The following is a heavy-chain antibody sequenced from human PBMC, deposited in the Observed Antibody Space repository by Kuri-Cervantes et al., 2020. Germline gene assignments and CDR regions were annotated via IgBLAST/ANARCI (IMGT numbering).Heavy chain of an antibody. V-gene: IGHV3-33*01. CDR1: GFTFSSYG. D-gene: IGHD3-22*01. Sequence: GESLKISCAASGFTFSSYGMHWVRQAPGKGLEWVAVIWYDGSNKYYADSVKGRFTTSRDNSKNTLYLQMNSLRAEDTAVYYCARGPYYYDSSAMGAFDIWGQGTMVTVSS. J-gene: IGHJ3*02. CDR2: IWYDGSNK. CDR3: ARGPYYYDSSAMGAFDI.